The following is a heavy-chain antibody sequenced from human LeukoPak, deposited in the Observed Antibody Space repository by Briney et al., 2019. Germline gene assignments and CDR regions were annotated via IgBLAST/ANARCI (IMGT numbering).Heavy chain of an antibody. V-gene: IGHV4-59*07. J-gene: IGHJ4*02. CDR3: ASLVGATTEYYFDY. D-gene: IGHD1-26*01. Sequence: SYTLSLTCTVSGGSISSYYWSWIRQPPGNGLEWIGYIYYSGSTNYNPSLKSRVTISVDTSKNQFSLKLSSVTAADTAVYYCASLVGATTEYYFDYWGQGNLVIVSS. CDR2: IYYSGST. CDR1: GGSISSYY.